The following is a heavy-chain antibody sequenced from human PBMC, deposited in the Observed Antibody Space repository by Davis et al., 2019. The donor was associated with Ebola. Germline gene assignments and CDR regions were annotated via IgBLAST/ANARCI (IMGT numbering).Heavy chain of an antibody. J-gene: IGHJ6*02. CDR2: ISYDGSNK. D-gene: IGHD3-3*01. Sequence: GESLKISCAASGFTFSTYGMHWVRQAPGKGLEWVAVISYDGSNKYYADSVKGRFTISRDNSKNTLYLQMNSLRAEDTAVYYCARDLMEWLSSAYYYYGMDVWGQGTTVTVSS. CDR1: GFTFSTYG. V-gene: IGHV3-30*03. CDR3: ARDLMEWLSSAYYYYGMDV.